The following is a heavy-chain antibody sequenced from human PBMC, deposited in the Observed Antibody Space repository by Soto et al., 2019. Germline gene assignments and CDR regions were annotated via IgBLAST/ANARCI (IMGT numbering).Heavy chain of an antibody. J-gene: IGHJ4*02. CDR2: IYYSGST. V-gene: IGHV4-31*03. Sequence: SETLSLTCTVSGGSISRGGYYWSWIRQHPGKSQEWIGYIYYSGSTYYNPSLKSRVTISVDTSKNPFSLKLSSVTAADTAVYYCAKGIAARSAWFYFDYWGQGTLVTVSS. CDR1: GGSISRGGYY. D-gene: IGHD6-6*01. CDR3: AKGIAARSAWFYFDY.